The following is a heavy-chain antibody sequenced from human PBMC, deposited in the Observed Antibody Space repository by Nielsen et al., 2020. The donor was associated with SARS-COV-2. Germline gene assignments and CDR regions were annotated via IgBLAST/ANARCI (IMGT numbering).Heavy chain of an antibody. J-gene: IGHJ4*02. Sequence: GESLKISCKASGYTFSTSWIAWVRQMPGNGLEWMASIFPDDSDTRYSPSFRGQVTVSADKSINTAYLQWDSLKASDTGMYYCARVIDSSAWADYWGQGTLVSVSA. CDR1: GYTFSTSW. D-gene: IGHD3-22*01. V-gene: IGHV5-51*01. CDR2: IFPDDSDT. CDR3: ARVIDSSAWADY.